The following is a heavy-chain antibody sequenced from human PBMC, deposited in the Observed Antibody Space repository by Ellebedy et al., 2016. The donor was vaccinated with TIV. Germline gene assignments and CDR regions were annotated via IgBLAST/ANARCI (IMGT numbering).Heavy chain of an antibody. V-gene: IGHV3-21*01. CDR1: GFTLSSYN. J-gene: IGHJ4*02. Sequence: PGGSLRLSCAASGFTLSSYNMNWVRQAPGKGLEWVSYLTTTSSVIYYADSVKGRFTISRDNAKNSLYLQMNSLSAEDTALYYCARGNPYDYWGRGTLVTVSS. CDR2: LTTTSSVI. CDR3: ARGNPYDY.